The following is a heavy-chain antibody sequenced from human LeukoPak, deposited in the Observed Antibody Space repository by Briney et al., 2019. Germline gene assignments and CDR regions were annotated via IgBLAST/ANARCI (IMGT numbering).Heavy chain of an antibody. CDR3: ARDWAPITMGRGKAFDI. V-gene: IGHV3-48*04. CDR1: GFTFSSYS. CDR2: ISSSGSTI. J-gene: IGHJ3*02. Sequence: LAGGSLRLSCAASGFTFSSYSMNWVRQAPGKGLEWVSSISSSGSTIYYADSVKGRFTISRDNAKNSLYLQMNSLRAEDTAVYYRARDWAPITMGRGKAFDIWGQGTMVTVSS. D-gene: IGHD3-10*01.